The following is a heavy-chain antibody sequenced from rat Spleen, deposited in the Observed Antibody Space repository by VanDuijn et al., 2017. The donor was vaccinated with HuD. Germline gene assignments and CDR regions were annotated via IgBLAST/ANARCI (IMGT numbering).Heavy chain of an antibody. Sequence: EVQLVESGGDLFQPGRSLKLSCAASGFTFNNYWMTWIRQAPGKGLEWVASITNTGGSTYYPDSVKGRFTISRDNAKSTLYLQMDSLRSEDTATYYCARMNSGYGVMDAWGQGVSVTVSS. CDR2: ITNTGGST. CDR1: GFTFNNYW. J-gene: IGHJ4*01. V-gene: IGHV5-31*01. CDR3: ARMNSGYGVMDA. D-gene: IGHD4-3*01.